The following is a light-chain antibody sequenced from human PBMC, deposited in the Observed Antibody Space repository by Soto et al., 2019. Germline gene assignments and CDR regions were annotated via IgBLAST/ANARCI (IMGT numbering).Light chain of an antibody. CDR2: EVS. V-gene: IGLV2-8*01. J-gene: IGLJ1*01. Sequence: QSALTQAPSASGSPGQSVTISCTGTSSDVGGYNSVSWYQHHPGKAPKLMIYEVSKRPSGVPDRFSGSKSANTASLTVSGLLAEDEADYYCSSYAGSNNYVFGTGTKLTVL. CDR1: SSDVGGYNS. CDR3: SSYAGSNNYV.